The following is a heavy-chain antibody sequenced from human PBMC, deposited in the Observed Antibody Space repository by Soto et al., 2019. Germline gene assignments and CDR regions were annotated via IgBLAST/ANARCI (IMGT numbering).Heavy chain of an antibody. CDR3: ARLQNFVNWSFDH. V-gene: IGHV4-59*08. D-gene: IGHD3-3*01. CDR2: THPSGYI. J-gene: IGHJ4*02. CDR1: GVSTTAHY. Sequence: QAQPQASGPGLVNPSETLSLTCSVSGVSTTAHYWGWGRQPPGRGLEWIGFTHPSGYINYSPSSKSRLTMSVDPSKNHLSLKLTSVSATDTVVYYCARLQNFVNWSFDHWGQGALVTVSS.